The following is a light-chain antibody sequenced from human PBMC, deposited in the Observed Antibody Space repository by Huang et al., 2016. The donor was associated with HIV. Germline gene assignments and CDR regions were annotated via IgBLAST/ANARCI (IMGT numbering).Light chain of an antibody. CDR1: QSVKKN. CDR2: GVS. J-gene: IGKJ2*01. Sequence: DMVMTQSPGTLSVSPGERATLSCRASQSVKKNLAWYQQKPGQDPRLLISGVSTRDTGVPARFSGNGSETEFTLTITSVQSEDSAVYYCQQYNNWPPYDFGQGTKLEIK. V-gene: IGKV3-15*01. CDR3: QQYNNWPPYD.